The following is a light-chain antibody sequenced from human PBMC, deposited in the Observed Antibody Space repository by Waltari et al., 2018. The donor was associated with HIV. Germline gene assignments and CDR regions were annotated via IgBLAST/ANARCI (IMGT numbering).Light chain of an antibody. CDR3: NSRDSSGNHLNWV. CDR1: SLRSYY. V-gene: IGLV3-19*01. Sequence: SSELTQDPAVSVALGQTVRITCQGDSLRSYYASWYQQKPGQAPVLVIYGKNNRPSGIPDRFSGSISGNTASLTITGAQAEDEADYYCNSRDSSGNHLNWVFGGGTKLTVL. J-gene: IGLJ3*02. CDR2: GKN.